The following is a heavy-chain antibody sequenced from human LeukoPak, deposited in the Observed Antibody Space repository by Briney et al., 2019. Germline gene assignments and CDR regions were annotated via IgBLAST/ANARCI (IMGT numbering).Heavy chain of an antibody. Sequence: GGSLRLSCAASGFTFSRYGMHWVRQAPGKGLEWVAVISYDGSNKYYADSVKGRFTISRDNSKNTLYLQMNSLRADDTAVYYCAREPRAVAGTGGDYWGQGILVTVSA. V-gene: IGHV3-30*03. CDR1: GFTFSRYG. CDR2: ISYDGSNK. D-gene: IGHD6-19*01. J-gene: IGHJ4*02. CDR3: AREPRAVAGTGGDY.